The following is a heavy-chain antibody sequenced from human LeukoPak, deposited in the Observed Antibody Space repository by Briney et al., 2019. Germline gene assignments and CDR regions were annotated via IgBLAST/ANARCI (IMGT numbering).Heavy chain of an antibody. CDR1: GFTFSNAW. CDR3: TTTYPARIAAAGKAPYFDY. D-gene: IGHD6-13*01. CDR2: IKSKTDGGTT. J-gene: IGHJ4*02. V-gene: IGHV3-15*01. Sequence: GGSLRLSCAASGFTFSNAWMSWVRQAPGKGLEWVGRIKSKTDGGTTDYAAPVKGRFTISRDDSKHTLYLQMNSLKTEDTAVYYCTTTYPARIAAAGKAPYFDYWGQGTLVTVSS.